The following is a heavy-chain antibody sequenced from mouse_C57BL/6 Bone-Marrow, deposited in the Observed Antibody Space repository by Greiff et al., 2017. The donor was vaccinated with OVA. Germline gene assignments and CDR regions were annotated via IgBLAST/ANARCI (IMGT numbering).Heavy chain of an antibody. V-gene: IGHV5-4*01. CDR1: GFTFSSYA. D-gene: IGHD2-5*01. CDR2: ISDGGSYT. Sequence: EVLLVESGGGLVKPGGSLKLSCAASGFTFSSYAMSWVRQTPEKRLEWVATISDGGSYTYYPDNVKGRFTISRDNAKNNLYLQMSHLKSEDTAMYYCARGYSNYHAMDYWGQGTSVTVSS. J-gene: IGHJ4*01. CDR3: ARGYSNYHAMDY.